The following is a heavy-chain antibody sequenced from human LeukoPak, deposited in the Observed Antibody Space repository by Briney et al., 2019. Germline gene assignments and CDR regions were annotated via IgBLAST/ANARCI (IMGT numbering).Heavy chain of an antibody. CDR2: IKQDGSEK. V-gene: IGHV3-7*01. CDR1: GFTFSSYW. CDR3: ARAFSGEFDY. D-gene: IGHD3-10*01. Sequence: TGGSLRLSCAASGFTFSSYWMHWVRQAPGKGLEWVANIKQDGSEKYYVDSVKGRFTISRDNAENSLYLQMNSLGAEDTAVYYCARAFSGEFDYWGQGTLVTVSS. J-gene: IGHJ4*02.